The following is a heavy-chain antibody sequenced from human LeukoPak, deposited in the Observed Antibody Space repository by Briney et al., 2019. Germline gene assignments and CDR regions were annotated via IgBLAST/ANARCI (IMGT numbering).Heavy chain of an antibody. J-gene: IGHJ6*02. CDR3: ARDHPEGSSGYGKSPLSYYYGLDV. D-gene: IGHD5-12*01. Sequence: SETLSLTCTVSGGSISSYYWSWIRQPPGKGLEWIGYIYYSGSPNYNPSLKSRVTISVDTSKNQFSLKLSSVTAADTAVYYCARDHPEGSSGYGKSPLSYYYGLDVWGQGTTVTVSS. CDR2: IYYSGSP. CDR1: GGSISSYY. V-gene: IGHV4-59*01.